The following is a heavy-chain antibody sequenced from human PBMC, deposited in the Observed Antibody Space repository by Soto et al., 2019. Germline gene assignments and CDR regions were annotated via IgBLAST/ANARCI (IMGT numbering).Heavy chain of an antibody. Sequence: QVQLVESGGGVVQPGRSLRLSCAASGFTFSSYGMHWVRQAPGKGLGWVAVITYDGSNIYYADSVKARFTISRDNSKNTLYLQMNSLRAEDTAVYYCARSPYSVSYLAYFDYWGQGTLVTVSS. V-gene: IGHV3-30*03. CDR1: GFTFSSYG. CDR3: ARSPYSVSYLAYFDY. CDR2: ITYDGSNI. D-gene: IGHD1-26*01. J-gene: IGHJ4*02.